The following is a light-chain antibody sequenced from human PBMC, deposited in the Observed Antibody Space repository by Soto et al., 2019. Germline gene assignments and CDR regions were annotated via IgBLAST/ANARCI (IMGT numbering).Light chain of an antibody. J-gene: IGLJ1*01. CDR2: GNS. Sequence: QSVLTQPPSVSGAPGQRVTISCTGSSSNIGAGYDVHWYQQLPGTAPKLLISGNSNRPSGVPDRFSGSKSGTSASLAITGLQAEDEADYYCQSYDSSLRAPYVFGTGTKVTVL. CDR1: SSNIGAGYD. CDR3: QSYDSSLRAPYV. V-gene: IGLV1-40*01.